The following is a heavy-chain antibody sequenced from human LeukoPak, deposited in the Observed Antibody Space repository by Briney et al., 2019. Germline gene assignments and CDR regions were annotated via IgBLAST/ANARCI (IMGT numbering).Heavy chain of an antibody. CDR2: INPSGGST. V-gene: IGHV1-46*01. D-gene: IGHD6-6*01. J-gene: IGHJ2*01. CDR1: GYTFTSYY. Sequence: GGSVRLSCAASGYTFTSYYMHWVRQAPGQGLEWMGVINPSGGSTSYAPTFQGRVTMTRDTSRSTVYMRMSSLRSEDTAVFYCWTPGYRSSSRHWSFDLWGRGTMVTVSS. CDR3: WTPGYRSSSRHWSFDL.